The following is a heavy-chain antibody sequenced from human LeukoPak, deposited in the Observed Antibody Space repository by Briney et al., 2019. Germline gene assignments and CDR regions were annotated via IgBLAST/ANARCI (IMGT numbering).Heavy chain of an antibody. V-gene: IGHV3-64*01. CDR2: ISSNGGST. Sequence: GGSLRLSCEASGFTFSSYAMHWVRQAPGKGLEYVSAISSNGGSTYYANSVKGRFTISRDNSKNTLYLQMGSLRAEDMAVYYCARGLDTAMVYWGQGTLVTVSS. D-gene: IGHD5-18*01. J-gene: IGHJ4*02. CDR1: GFTFSSYA. CDR3: ARGLDTAMVY.